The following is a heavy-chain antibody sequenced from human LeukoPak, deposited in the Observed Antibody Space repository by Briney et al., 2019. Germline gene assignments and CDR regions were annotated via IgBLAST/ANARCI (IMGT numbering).Heavy chain of an antibody. CDR3: ARDGGHNIRSSYYFDY. CDR2: IYTSGST. Sequence: SETLSLTCTVSGGSISSYYWSWIRQPAGKGLEWIGRIYTSGSTNYNPSLKSRVTMSVDTSKNQFSLKLSSVTAADTAVYYCARDGGHNIRSSYYFDYWGQGTLVTVSS. J-gene: IGHJ4*02. CDR1: GGSISSYY. D-gene: IGHD6-6*01. V-gene: IGHV4-4*07.